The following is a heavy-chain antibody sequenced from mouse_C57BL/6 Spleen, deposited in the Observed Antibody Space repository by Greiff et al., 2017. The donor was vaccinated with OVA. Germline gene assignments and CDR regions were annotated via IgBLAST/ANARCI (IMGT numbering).Heavy chain of an antibody. Sequence: QVQLQQPGAELVKPGASVKMSCKASGYTFTSYWITWVKQRPGQGLEWIGDIYPGSGSTNYNEKFKSKATLTVDTSSSTAYMQLSSLTSEDSAVYYCARENDGYSHYYAMDYWGQGTSVTVSS. CDR3: ARENDGYSHYYAMDY. J-gene: IGHJ4*01. CDR2: IYPGSGST. V-gene: IGHV1-55*01. D-gene: IGHD2-3*01. CDR1: GYTFTSYW.